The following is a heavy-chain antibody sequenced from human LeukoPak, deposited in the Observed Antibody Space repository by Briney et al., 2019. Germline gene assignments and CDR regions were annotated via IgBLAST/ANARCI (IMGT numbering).Heavy chain of an antibody. Sequence: ASVTVSCKASGYTFTSYAMHWVRQAPGQRLEWMGWINAGNGNTKYSQKFQGRVTITRDTSASTAYMELSSLRSEDTAVYYCARDRAYGDYVDYWGQGTLVTVSS. CDR3: ARDRAYGDYVDY. V-gene: IGHV1-3*01. CDR1: GYTFTSYA. D-gene: IGHD4-17*01. CDR2: INAGNGNT. J-gene: IGHJ4*02.